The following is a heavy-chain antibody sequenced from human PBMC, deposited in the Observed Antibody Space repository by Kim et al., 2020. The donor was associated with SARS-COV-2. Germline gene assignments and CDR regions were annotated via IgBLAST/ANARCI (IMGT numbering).Heavy chain of an antibody. J-gene: IGHJ3*02. CDR1: GGTFSSYA. V-gene: IGHV1-69*04. Sequence: SVKVSCKASGGTFSSYAISWVRQAPGQGLEWMGRIIPILGIAKYAQKFQGRVTITADKSTSTAYMELSSLRSEDTAVYYCARRRGFRDSSGFQNDAFDIWGQGTMVTVSS. D-gene: IGHD3-22*01. CDR3: ARRRGFRDSSGFQNDAFDI. CDR2: IIPILGIA.